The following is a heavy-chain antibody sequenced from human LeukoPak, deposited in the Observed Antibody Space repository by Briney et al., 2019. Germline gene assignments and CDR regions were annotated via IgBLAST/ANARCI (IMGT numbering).Heavy chain of an antibody. V-gene: IGHV4-30-4*01. J-gene: IGHJ6*02. CDR2: IYYSGST. D-gene: IGHD1-1*01. CDR3: ARDFTGTTPYYYYGMDV. Sequence: PSQTLSLTRTVSGGSISSGDYYWSWIRQPPGKGLEWIGYIYYSGSTYYNPSLKSRVTISVDTSKNQFSLKLSSVTAADTAVYYCARDFTGTTPYYYYGMDVWGQGTTDTVSS. CDR1: GGSISSGDYY.